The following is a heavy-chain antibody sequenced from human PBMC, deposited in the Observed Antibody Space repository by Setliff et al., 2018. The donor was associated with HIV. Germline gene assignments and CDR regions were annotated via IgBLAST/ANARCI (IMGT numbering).Heavy chain of an antibody. D-gene: IGHD2-21*01. V-gene: IGHV4-38-2*01. CDR2: IYDTGNS. CDR3: ARHQSREVVPRDAFDI. J-gene: IGHJ3*02. Sequence: SETLSLTCDVSGSSTNSGYSWGWVRQPPGKGLEWIGTIYDTGNSFYNPSLKSRLTISLDTSQNQVSLKLISVTAADTAVYYCARHQSREVVPRDAFDIWGQGTMGTVS. CDR1: GSSTNSGYS.